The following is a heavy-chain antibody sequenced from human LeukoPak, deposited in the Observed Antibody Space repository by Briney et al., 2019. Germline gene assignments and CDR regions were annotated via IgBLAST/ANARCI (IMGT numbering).Heavy chain of an antibody. CDR3: ARDQDIVVVVAALRQREMGGFDP. CDR2: ISAYNGNT. Sequence: GASVKVSCKASGYTFTSYGISWVRQAPGQGLEWMGWISAYNGNTNYAQKLQGRVTMTTDTSTSTAYMEPSSLRSDDTAVYYCARDQDIVVVVAALRQREMGGFDPWGQGTLVTVSS. D-gene: IGHD2-15*01. J-gene: IGHJ5*02. CDR1: GYTFTSYG. V-gene: IGHV1-18*01.